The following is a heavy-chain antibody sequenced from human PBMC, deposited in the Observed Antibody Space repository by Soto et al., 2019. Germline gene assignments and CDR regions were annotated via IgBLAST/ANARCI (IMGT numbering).Heavy chain of an antibody. CDR3: AKDRLFGSSWYYQH. CDR2: ISGSGGST. D-gene: IGHD6-13*01. V-gene: IGHV3-23*01. J-gene: IGHJ1*01. CDR1: GFTFSSYA. Sequence: GGSLRLSCAASGFTFSSYAMSWVRQTPGKGLEWVSAISGSGGSTYYADSVKGRFTISRDNSKNTLYLQMNSLRAEDTAVYYCAKDRLFGSSWYYQHWGQGTLVTVSS.